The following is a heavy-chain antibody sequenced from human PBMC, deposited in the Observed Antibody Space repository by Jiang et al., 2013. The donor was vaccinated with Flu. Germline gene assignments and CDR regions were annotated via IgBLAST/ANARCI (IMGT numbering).Heavy chain of an antibody. D-gene: IGHD4-23*01. CDR3: ARAPNQEYGGNSVSDY. J-gene: IGHJ4*02. V-gene: IGHV1-18*01. CDR1: GYIFSSYG. CDR2: ISVYNGNT. Sequence: QSGAEVKKPGASVKVSCKASGYIFSSYGISWVRQAPGQGLEWMGWISVYNGNTNYAQMLQGRVTMTTDTSTRTAYMELRSLRSDDTAVYYCARAPNQEYGGNSVSDYWGQGTLVTVSS.